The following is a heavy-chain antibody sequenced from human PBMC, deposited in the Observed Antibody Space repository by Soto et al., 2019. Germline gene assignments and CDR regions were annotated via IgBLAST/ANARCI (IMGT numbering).Heavy chain of an antibody. Sequence: QVQLQESGPGLVKPSQTLSLTCTVSGGSISSGDYYWSWIRQHPGKGLEWIGYIYYSGSTYYNPSLKSRVTISVDTSKIQCSLKLSSVTAADTAVYYCARAHYYSDSSRYFHYWGQGSLVTVSS. D-gene: IGHD3-22*01. J-gene: IGHJ4*02. CDR3: ARAHYYSDSSRYFHY. CDR2: IYYSGST. CDR1: GGSISSGDYY. V-gene: IGHV4-31*03.